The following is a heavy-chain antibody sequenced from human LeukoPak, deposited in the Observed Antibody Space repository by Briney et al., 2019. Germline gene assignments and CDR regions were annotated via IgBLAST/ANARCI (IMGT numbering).Heavy chain of an antibody. CDR2: INPSGGST. J-gene: IGHJ4*02. D-gene: IGHD3-22*01. CDR1: GYTFTGYY. V-gene: IGHV1-46*01. CDR3: ARDRYYYDSSGYQPLDY. Sequence: ASVKVSCKASGYTFTGYYMHWVRQAPGQGLEWMGIINPSGGSTSYAQKFQGRVTMTRDTSTSTVYMELSSLRSEDTAVYYCARDRYYYDSSGYQPLDYWGQGTLVTVSS.